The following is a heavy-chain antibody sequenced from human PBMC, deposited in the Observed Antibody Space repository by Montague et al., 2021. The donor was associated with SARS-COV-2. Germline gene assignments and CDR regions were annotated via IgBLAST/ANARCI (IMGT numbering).Heavy chain of an antibody. V-gene: IGHV4-38-2*02. D-gene: IGHD6-19*01. Sequence: SETLSLTCTVSGYSITHAYYWGWIRQPPGKGLEWIGNIWHGGSTYYNPSLRSRLTISMDTSKKQLSLTVNSVTAADTAVYYCARGSGNLDPPDLWGQGTLVTVSS. CDR3: ARGSGNLDPPDL. CDR2: IWHGGST. CDR1: GYSITHAYY. J-gene: IGHJ3*01.